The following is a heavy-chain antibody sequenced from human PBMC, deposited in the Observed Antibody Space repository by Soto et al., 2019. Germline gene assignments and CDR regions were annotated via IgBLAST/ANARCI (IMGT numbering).Heavy chain of an antibody. CDR3: AKASSSNGFDP. CDR2: ISGSGGST. D-gene: IGHD6-6*01. V-gene: IGHV3-23*01. J-gene: IGHJ5*02. CDR1: GFTFSSYA. Sequence: GGSLRLSCAASGFTFSSYAMSWVRQAPGKGLEWVSAISGSGGSTYYADSVKGRFTISRDNSENTLYLQMNSLRAEDRAVYYCAKASSSNGFDPWGQGTLVTVSS.